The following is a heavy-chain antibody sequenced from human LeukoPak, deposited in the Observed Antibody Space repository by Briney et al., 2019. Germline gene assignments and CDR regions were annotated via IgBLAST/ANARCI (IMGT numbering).Heavy chain of an antibody. CDR1: SYTFRNYY. D-gene: IGHD3-16*01. J-gene: IGHJ4*02. V-gene: IGHV1-46*01. CDR2: INPTGGQT. Sequence: AASVKVSCKASSYTFRNYYLQWIRQAPGQGLEWMGRINPTGGQTTYSPRFKGRVVMTRDTSTSTVFVELPSLRSDDTAIYYCADYGTAGEFAYWGQGTLVTVSP. CDR3: ADYGTAGEFAY.